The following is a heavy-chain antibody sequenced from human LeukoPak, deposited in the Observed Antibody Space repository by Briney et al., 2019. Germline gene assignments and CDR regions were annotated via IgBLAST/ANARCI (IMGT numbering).Heavy chain of an antibody. V-gene: IGHV1-18*01. J-gene: IGHJ5*02. CDR2: ISAYNGNT. CDR3: ARDYNTNYYDSSGYYTWLDP. CDR1: GYTFTSYG. D-gene: IGHD3-22*01. Sequence: GASVKVSCKASGYTFTSYGISWVRQAPGQGLEWMGWISAYNGNTNYAQKLQGRVTMTTDTSTSTAYMELRSLRSDDTAVYYCARDYNTNYYDSSGYYTWLDPWGQGTLVTVSS.